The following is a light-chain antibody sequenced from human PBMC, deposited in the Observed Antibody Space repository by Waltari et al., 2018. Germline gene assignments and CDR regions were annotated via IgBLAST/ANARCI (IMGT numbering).Light chain of an antibody. CDR1: NLEKKF. J-gene: IGLJ2*01. Sequence: SYEVTQPPSVSVSPGQTASITCSGDNLEKKFTSWYQQRPGQSPVLFIYQDVKRPSGIPERFSGSNSGNTATLTITETQATDEADYFCQAFDTKTYVVFGGGTKLTVL. CDR3: QAFDTKTYVV. V-gene: IGLV3-1*01. CDR2: QDV.